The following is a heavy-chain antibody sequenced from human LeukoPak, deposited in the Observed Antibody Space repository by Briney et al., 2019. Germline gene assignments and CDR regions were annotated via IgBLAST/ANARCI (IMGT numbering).Heavy chain of an antibody. J-gene: IGHJ4*02. Sequence: PSETLSLTCTVSGGSISSNNYYWGWIRQPPGKGLEWIGSLYYSGSAYYNPSLKSRVTISVDASKNQFSLKLSSVTAADTAVYYCARDQGTIMLGYFDYWGQGTLVTISS. CDR3: ARDQGTIMLGYFDY. V-gene: IGHV4-39*07. CDR2: LYYSGSA. D-gene: IGHD3-10*02. CDR1: GGSISSNNYY.